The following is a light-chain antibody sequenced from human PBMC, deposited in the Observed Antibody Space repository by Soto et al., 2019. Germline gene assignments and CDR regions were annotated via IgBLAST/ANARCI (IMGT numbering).Light chain of an antibody. CDR2: GAS. CDR3: QQYGSSPLT. V-gene: IGKV3-20*01. CDR1: QSVSSSF. Sequence: EIVLTQSPGTLSLSPGERATLSCRASQSVSSSFLAWYQQKPGQAPRLLIYGASSRATGIPDRFSGSGSGTDLTLTISRLEPEDVAVYYCQQYGSSPLTFGGGTKVEIK. J-gene: IGKJ4*01.